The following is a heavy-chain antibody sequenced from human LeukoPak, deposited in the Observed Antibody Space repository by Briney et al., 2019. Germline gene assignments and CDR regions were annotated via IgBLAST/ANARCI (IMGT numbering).Heavy chain of an antibody. Sequence: GGSLRLSCAASGFTFSSYDMSWVRQAPGKGLEWVSSIGGSGSGTYYADSVKGRFTISRDNSKNTLYLQMSSLRAEDTAVYYCAKDQQWLVRGYFQHWGQGTLVTVSS. CDR2: IGGSGSGT. CDR3: AKDQQWLVRGYFQH. V-gene: IGHV3-23*01. CDR1: GFTFSSYD. D-gene: IGHD6-19*01. J-gene: IGHJ1*01.